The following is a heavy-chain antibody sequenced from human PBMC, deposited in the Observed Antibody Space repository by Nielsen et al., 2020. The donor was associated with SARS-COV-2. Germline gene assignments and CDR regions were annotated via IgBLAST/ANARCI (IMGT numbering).Heavy chain of an antibody. CDR2: IGTAGDT. CDR1: GFTFSSYD. J-gene: IGHJ6*02. Sequence: GESLKISCAASGFTFSSYDMHWVRQATGKGLGWVSAIGTAGDTYYPGSVKGRFTISRENAKNSLYLQMNSLRAGDTAVYYCARGGVDTAMWVGYYGMDVWGQGTTVTVSS. D-gene: IGHD5-18*01. V-gene: IGHV3-13*01. CDR3: ARGGVDTAMWVGYYGMDV.